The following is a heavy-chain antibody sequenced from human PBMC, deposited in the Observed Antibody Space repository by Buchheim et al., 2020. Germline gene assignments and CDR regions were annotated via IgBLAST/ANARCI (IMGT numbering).Heavy chain of an antibody. CDR2: IYYSGST. D-gene: IGHD3-10*01. CDR1: GGSISSGDYY. V-gene: IGHV4-30-4*01. J-gene: IGHJ5*02. Sequence: QVQLQESGPGLVKPSQTLSLTCTVSGGSISSGDYYWSWIRQPPGKGLEWIGYIYYSGSTYYNPSLKSRVTISVATSKHQFPLKLSSVTAADTAVYYCARDLMVRGAYNWFDPWGQGTL. CDR3: ARDLMVRGAYNWFDP.